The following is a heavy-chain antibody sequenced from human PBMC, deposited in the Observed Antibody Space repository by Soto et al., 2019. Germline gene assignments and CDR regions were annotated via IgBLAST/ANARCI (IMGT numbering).Heavy chain of an antibody. Sequence: ASVKVSCKASGYTFTIYGINWVRQAPGQGLEWMGWISPDSGNTNYAQKLQGRVTMTTDTSTSTAYMELRLTSVTAADTAVYYCARHGVVTAPLGFFELDYWGQGIMVTVSS. CDR2: ISPDSGNT. V-gene: IGHV1-18*01. CDR3: ARHGVVTAPLGFFELDY. CDR1: GYTFTIYG. J-gene: IGHJ4*02. D-gene: IGHD2-21*02.